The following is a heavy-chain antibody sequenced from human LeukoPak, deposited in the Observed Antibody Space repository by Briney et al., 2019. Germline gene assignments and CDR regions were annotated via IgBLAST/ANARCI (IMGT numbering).Heavy chain of an antibody. D-gene: IGHD2-2*01. J-gene: IGHJ4*02. CDR1: GGSISSSSYY. Sequence: PSETLSLTCTVSGGSISSSSYYWGWIRQPPGKGLEWIGSIYYSGSTYYNPSLKSRVTISVDTSKNQFSLKLSSVTAADTAVYYCARHGGYCSSTSCLQNFDYWGQGTLVTVSS. CDR2: IYYSGST. V-gene: IGHV4-39*01. CDR3: ARHGGYCSSTSCLQNFDY.